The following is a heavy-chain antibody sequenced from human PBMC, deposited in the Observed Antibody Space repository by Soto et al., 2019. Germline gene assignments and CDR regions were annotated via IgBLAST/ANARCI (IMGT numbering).Heavy chain of an antibody. CDR1: GFSFGSSW. V-gene: IGHV3-7*05. D-gene: IGHD6-13*01. CDR3: ARDVSPGSSSLYLDAFDI. Sequence: EVQLVESGGGLVQPGGSLRLSCVASGFSFGSSWMTWVRQAPGKGLEWVANIKKDGSQISYLDSVRGRFTISRDNAKNSLYLQMNSLRAEDTALYYSARDVSPGSSSLYLDAFDIWGQGTMVTVSS. J-gene: IGHJ3*02. CDR2: IKKDGSQI.